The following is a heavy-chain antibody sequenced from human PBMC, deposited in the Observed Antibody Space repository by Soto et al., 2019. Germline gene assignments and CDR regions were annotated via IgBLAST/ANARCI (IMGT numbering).Heavy chain of an antibody. J-gene: IGHJ5*02. CDR2: IIPIIGTA. V-gene: IGHV1-69*01. D-gene: IGHD3-10*01. CDR1: GCTFSSYA. Sequence: QVQLVQSGAEVKKPGSSVKVSCKASGCTFSSYAISWVRQAPGQGLEWMGGIIPIIGTANYAQKFQGRVTITADEATSTAYMELSSVRSEDTAVYYCATAAHYSLKLADYWFDPWGQGTLVTVSS. CDR3: ATAAHYSLKLADYWFDP.